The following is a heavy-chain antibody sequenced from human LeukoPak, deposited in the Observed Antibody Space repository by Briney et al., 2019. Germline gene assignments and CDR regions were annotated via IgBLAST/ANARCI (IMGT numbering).Heavy chain of an antibody. Sequence: GGSLRLSCAASGFTFSDYALSWVRRAPGKGLEWVSAISGIGDGYATWYPDSVKGRFTILRDNSKNTLYLQMNSLRTEDTAVYYRTTDIQYWGQGTLVTVSS. CDR3: TTDIQY. D-gene: IGHD1-1*01. CDR1: GFTFSDYA. J-gene: IGHJ4*02. V-gene: IGHV3-23*01. CDR2: ISGIGDGYAT.